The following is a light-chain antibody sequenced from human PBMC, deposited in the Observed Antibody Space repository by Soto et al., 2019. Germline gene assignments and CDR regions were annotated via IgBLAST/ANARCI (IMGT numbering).Light chain of an antibody. CDR3: CSYAGGSTLYV. CDR1: SSDVGSYYL. V-gene: IGLV2-23*01. J-gene: IGLJ1*01. CDR2: EGS. Sequence: QSALTQPASVSGSPGQSITISCTGTSSDVGSYYLVSWYQQHPGKAPKLMIYEGSKRPSGVSNRFSGSKSGNTASLTISGLKAEDEADYYCCSYAGGSTLYVFGTGTKVTVL.